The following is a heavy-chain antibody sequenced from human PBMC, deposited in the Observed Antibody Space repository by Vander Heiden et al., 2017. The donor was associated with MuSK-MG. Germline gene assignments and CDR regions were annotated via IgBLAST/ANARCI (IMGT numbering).Heavy chain of an antibody. J-gene: IGHJ5*02. Sequence: QVQLVQSGAEVKKPGASVKVSCKASGYTFTSYAMHWVRQAPGQRLEWMGWINAGNGNTKYSQKFQGRVTITRDTSASTAYMELSSLRSEDTAVYYCARGFGQTVVVVAATVLWFDPWGQGTLVTVSS. D-gene: IGHD2-15*01. CDR1: GYTFTSYA. CDR3: ARGFGQTVVVVAATVLWFDP. V-gene: IGHV1-3*01. CDR2: INAGNGNT.